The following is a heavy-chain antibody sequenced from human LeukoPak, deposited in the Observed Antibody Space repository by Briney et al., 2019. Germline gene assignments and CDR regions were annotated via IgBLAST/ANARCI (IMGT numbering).Heavy chain of an antibody. Sequence: GGSLRLSCAASGFASGFTFSDYAVSWVRQAPGKGPEWVASVNGRGATTYYADSVRGRFTISRDNSKNTVYLQMISLGADDTAVYFCAKAPATGEGYYFYYMDVWDKGTTVTVSS. V-gene: IGHV3-23*01. CDR2: VNGRGATT. D-gene: IGHD7-27*01. CDR1: GFTFSDYA. CDR3: AKAPATGEGYYFYYMDV. J-gene: IGHJ6*03.